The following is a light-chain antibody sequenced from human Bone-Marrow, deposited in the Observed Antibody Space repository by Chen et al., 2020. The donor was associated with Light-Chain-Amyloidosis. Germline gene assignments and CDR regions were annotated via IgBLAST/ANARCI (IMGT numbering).Light chain of an antibody. CDR3: QSADSSGTNEVI. CDR2: RDT. Sequence: SYELTQPPSVSVSPGQTARITCSGDDLPTKYAYWYQQKPGQAPGLVIHRDTERPSGISERFAGSSSGTTATLTISGGQAEDEADYHCQSADSSGTNEVIFGGGTKLTVL. J-gene: IGLJ2*01. V-gene: IGLV3-25*03. CDR1: DLPTKY.